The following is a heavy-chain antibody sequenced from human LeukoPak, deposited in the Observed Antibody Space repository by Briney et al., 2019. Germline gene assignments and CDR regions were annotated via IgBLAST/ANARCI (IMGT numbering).Heavy chain of an antibody. CDR1: GVSISSSNSY. CDR3: ARQTRYPLYYMDV. CDR2: IYYSGNT. J-gene: IGHJ6*03. Sequence: SETLSLTCTVSGVSISSSNSYWGWIRQPPGTGLEWIGSIYYSGNTYYNPSLKSRVTISVDTSKNQFSLKLTSVTAADTAVNFCARQTRYPLYYMDVWGKGTTVTISS. V-gene: IGHV4-39*01. D-gene: IGHD1-14*01.